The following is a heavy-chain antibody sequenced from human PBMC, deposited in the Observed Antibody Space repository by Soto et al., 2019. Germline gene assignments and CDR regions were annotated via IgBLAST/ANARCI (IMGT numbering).Heavy chain of an antibody. CDR1: GYSITSYY. V-gene: IGHV1-46*01. CDR3: ARDEVAAPGSVFDI. D-gene: IGHD3-10*01. J-gene: IGHJ3*02. CDR2: INPSAGSR. Sequence: GASVKVSCKASGYSITSYYMHWVRQAPGQGLEWMGLINPSAGSRSLAQKFQGRVTMTSDTSTSTVYMEFSSLRSEDTAVYYCARDEVAAPGSVFDIWGQGTMVTVSS.